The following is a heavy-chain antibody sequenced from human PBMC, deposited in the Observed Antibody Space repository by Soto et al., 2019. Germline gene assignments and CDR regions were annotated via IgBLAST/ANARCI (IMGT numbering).Heavy chain of an antibody. Sequence: EVQLVGSGGGLVQPGGSLRLSRAASGFTFSTYWMSWLRQAPGKGLEWVANINPDGSDKYYVDSAKGRFTISRDNAKNSMYLQLNSLRDEDTAVFYCATAVRSSSPHYWGQGTLVTVSS. D-gene: IGHD6-13*01. CDR2: INPDGSDK. CDR1: GFTFSTYW. CDR3: ATAVRSSSPHY. V-gene: IGHV3-7*03. J-gene: IGHJ4*02.